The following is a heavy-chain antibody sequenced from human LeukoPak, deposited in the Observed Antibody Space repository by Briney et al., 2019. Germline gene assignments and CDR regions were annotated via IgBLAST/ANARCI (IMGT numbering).Heavy chain of an antibody. D-gene: IGHD3-16*01. V-gene: IGHV4-38-2*02. CDR1: GYSISSGYY. CDR3: ARETSQKGAHYMDV. Sequence: PSETLSLTCTVSGYSISSGYYWGWIRQPPGKGLEWIGSIYHSGSTYYNPSLKSRVTISVDTSKNQFSLKVSSVTAADTAVYYCARETSQKGAHYMDVWGKGTTVTISS. J-gene: IGHJ6*03. CDR2: IYHSGST.